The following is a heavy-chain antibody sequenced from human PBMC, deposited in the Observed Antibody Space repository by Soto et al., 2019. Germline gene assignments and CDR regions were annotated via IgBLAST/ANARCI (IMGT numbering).Heavy chain of an antibody. V-gene: IGHV3-48*01. CDR1: GFTFSSYS. CDR3: ARSYCSGGSCYHG. J-gene: IGHJ4*02. CDR2: ISSSSSTI. D-gene: IGHD2-15*01. Sequence: GGSLRLSCAASGFTFSSYSMNWVRQAPGKGLEWVSYISSSSSTIYYADSVKGRFTISRDNAKNSLYLQMNSLRAEDTAVYYCARSYCSGGSCYHGWGQGTQVTVSS.